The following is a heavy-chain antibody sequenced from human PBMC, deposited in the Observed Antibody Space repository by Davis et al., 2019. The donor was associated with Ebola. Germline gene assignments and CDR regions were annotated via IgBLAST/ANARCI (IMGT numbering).Heavy chain of an antibody. CDR3: TRSRYYMDV. CDR1: GFSFSSYW. J-gene: IGHJ6*03. Sequence: GESLKISCAASGFSFSSYWLTWVRQVPGRGLEWVANIKQDGSVRYYVDSVKGRFTISRDNAKNSLFLQMNSLRAEDTAVYYCTRSRYYMDVWGKGTTVTVSS. V-gene: IGHV3-7*03. CDR2: IKQDGSVR.